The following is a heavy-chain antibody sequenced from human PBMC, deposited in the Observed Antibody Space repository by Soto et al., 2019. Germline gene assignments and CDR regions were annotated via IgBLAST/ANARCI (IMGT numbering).Heavy chain of an antibody. CDR3: ARHLISRGRLISAGRADSLHF. Sequence: QVQLVQSGAEAKRPGASVKVACKASGYTFSDYYVHWVRQAPGEVLEWMGWMNPASGSADYAQKFRGRVTMTRDTYITTSYMELSGPTPDDTPVYYCARHLISRGRLISAGRADSLHFWCQGTLVTVSS. V-gene: IGHV1-2*02. CDR1: GYTFSDYY. D-gene: IGHD2-15*01. J-gene: IGHJ4*02. CDR2: MNPASGSA.